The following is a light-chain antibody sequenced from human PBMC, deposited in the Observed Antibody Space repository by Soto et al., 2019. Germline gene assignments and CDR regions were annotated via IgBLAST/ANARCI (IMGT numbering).Light chain of an antibody. CDR2: AAS. J-gene: IGKJ1*01. Sequence: AIRMTQSPSSFSASTGDRVTITCRASQGISSYLAWYQQKPGKAPKLLIYAASTLQSGVPSRFSGSGSGTDFTLTISCLQSEDFATYYCQQYYSFPPETFGQGTKVEIK. CDR1: QGISSY. V-gene: IGKV1-8*01. CDR3: QQYYSFPPET.